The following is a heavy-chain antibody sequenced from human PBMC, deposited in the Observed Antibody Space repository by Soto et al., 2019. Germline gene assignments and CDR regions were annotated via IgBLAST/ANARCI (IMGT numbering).Heavy chain of an antibody. V-gene: IGHV1-2*02. CDR1: GYTFTGYY. Sequence: ASVKVSFKASGYTFTGYYMHWLRHAPGQGLEWMGWINPNSGGTNYAQKFQGRVTMTRDTSISTAYMELSRLRSDDTAVYYCASLTMITFGGVNSDVWGQGTTVTVSS. CDR3: ASLTMITFGGVNSDV. CDR2: INPNSGGT. D-gene: IGHD3-16*01. J-gene: IGHJ6*02.